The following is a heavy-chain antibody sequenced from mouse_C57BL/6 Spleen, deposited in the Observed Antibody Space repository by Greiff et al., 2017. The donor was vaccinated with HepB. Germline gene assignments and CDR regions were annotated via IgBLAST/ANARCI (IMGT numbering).Heavy chain of an antibody. Sequence: QVQLQQPGAELVMPGASVKLSCKASGYTFTSYWMHWVKQRPGQGLEWIGEIDPSDSYTNYNQKFKGKSTLTVDKSSSTAYMQLSSLTSEDSAVYYCARSGNGYEDYAMDYWGQGTSVTVSS. D-gene: IGHD2-2*01. CDR2: IDPSDSYT. V-gene: IGHV1-69*01. CDR1: GYTFTSYW. J-gene: IGHJ4*01. CDR3: ARSGNGYEDYAMDY.